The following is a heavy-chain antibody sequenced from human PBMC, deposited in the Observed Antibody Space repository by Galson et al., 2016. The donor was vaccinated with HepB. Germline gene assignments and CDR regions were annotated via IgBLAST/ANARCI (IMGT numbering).Heavy chain of an antibody. J-gene: IGHJ4*02. Sequence: SVKVSCKASGYILTSYYIHWVRQAPGQGLEWMGIINPSGGSRTYAQKFQGRVTMTRDTSTSTVYMGLSSLRSEDTAVYYCARGGYGDYLDYWGQGTLVTVSS. V-gene: IGHV1-46*01. CDR1: GYILTSYY. CDR3: ARGGYGDYLDY. CDR2: INPSGGSR. D-gene: IGHD4-17*01.